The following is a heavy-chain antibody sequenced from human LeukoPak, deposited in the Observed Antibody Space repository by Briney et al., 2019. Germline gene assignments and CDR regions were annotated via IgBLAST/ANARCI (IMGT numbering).Heavy chain of an antibody. CDR1: GFTFSDYF. D-gene: IGHD3-22*01. CDR2: ISDSGGTI. V-gene: IGHV3-11*04. CDR3: ARDSSPSYGSSGYRPADFDY. J-gene: IGHJ4*02. Sequence: PGGSLRLSCAASGFTFSDYFMTWIRQAPGKGLEWVSYISDSGGTIYYADSVKGRLTISRDNAKNSLYLQMDSLRVEDTAVYYCARDSSPSYGSSGYRPADFDYWGQGTLGSVSS.